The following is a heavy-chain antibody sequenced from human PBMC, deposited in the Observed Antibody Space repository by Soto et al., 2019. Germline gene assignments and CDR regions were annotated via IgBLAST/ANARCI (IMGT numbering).Heavy chain of an antibody. CDR3: VRAGHVFDVHYYGMDL. CDR1: GFTFNDYS. J-gene: IGHJ6*02. CDR2: ISSSGTYI. D-gene: IGHD3-10*01. V-gene: IGHV3-21*01. Sequence: GSLRLSCEASGFTFNDYSMDWVRQAPEKGLEWVSSISSSGTYIYYADSVKGRFAISRDNANNVMYLQMDTLRAEDTAVYYCVRAGHVFDVHYYGMDLWGQGTTVTVPS.